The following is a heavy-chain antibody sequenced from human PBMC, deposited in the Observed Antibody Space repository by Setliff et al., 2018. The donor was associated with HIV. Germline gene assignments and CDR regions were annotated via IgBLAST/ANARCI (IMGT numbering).Heavy chain of an antibody. CDR3: ATSTLGWSDDAFDI. CDR1: GYTFTNYG. CDR2: ISGYNGKT. D-gene: IGHD2-21*01. Sequence: GASVKVSCKASGYTFTNYGINGVRQAPGLGLEWMGWISGYNGKTEYAQRFQDRVTMTTDTSTNTVYMEMRRLTSDDTAVYYCATSTLGWSDDAFDIWGQGTMVTVSS. J-gene: IGHJ3*02. V-gene: IGHV1-18*01.